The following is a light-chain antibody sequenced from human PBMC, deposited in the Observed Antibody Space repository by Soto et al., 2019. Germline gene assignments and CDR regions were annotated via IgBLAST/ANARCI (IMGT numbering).Light chain of an antibody. Sequence: EIVMTQSPATLSGSPGERATLSCRASQSVSSNLAWYQQKPGQAPRLLIYGASTRATGIPARFSGSGSGTEFTLTISXLXXXXXAXYYCQQYNNWPPFTFGPGTKVDIK. J-gene: IGKJ3*01. V-gene: IGKV3-15*01. CDR3: QQYNNWPPFT. CDR1: QSVSSN. CDR2: GAS.